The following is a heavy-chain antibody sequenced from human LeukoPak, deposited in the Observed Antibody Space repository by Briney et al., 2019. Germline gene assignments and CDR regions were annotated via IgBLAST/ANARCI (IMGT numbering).Heavy chain of an antibody. CDR2: IKQDGSEK. J-gene: IGHJ4*02. D-gene: IGHD4-17*01. CDR3: ARRDHGDYGEEY. CDR1: GFTFSSYW. Sequence: GGFLRLSCAASGFTFSSYWMTWVRQAPGKGLEWVANIKQDGSEKYYVDSVKGRFTISRDNAKNSLSLQMNSMRAEDTAVYYCARRDHGDYGEEYWGQGTLVTVSS. V-gene: IGHV3-7*01.